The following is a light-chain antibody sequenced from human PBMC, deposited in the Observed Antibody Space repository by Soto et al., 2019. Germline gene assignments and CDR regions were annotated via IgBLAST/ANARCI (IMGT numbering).Light chain of an antibody. CDR3: CSYAGTYTHWV. V-gene: IGLV2-11*01. J-gene: IGLJ3*02. Sequence: QSVLTQPRSVSGSPGQSVTISCTGTSSDVGGYNYVSWYQQHPGKAPKLVIYDVNKRPSGVPDRFSGSKSGNTASLNVSGLQAEDEADYSCCSYAGTYTHWVFGGGTKLTVL. CDR1: SSDVGGYNY. CDR2: DVN.